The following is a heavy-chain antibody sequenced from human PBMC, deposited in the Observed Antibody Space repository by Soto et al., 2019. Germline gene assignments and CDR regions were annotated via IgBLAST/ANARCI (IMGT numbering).Heavy chain of an antibody. CDR3: AILARSPRDYSHYLNVYNWFDP. V-gene: IGHV4-30-4*01. CDR1: GGSISSGDYY. Sequence: TSETLSLTCTVSGGSISSGDYYWSWIRQPPGKGLEWIGYIYYSGSTYYNPSLKSRVTISVDTSKNQFSLKLSSVTAADTAVYYCAILARSPRDYSHYLNVYNWFDPWGQGTLVNVSS. CDR2: IYYSGST. D-gene: IGHD4-4*01. J-gene: IGHJ5*02.